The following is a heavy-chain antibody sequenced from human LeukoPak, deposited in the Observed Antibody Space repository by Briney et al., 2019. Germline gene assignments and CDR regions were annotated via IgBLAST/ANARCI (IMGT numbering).Heavy chain of an antibody. J-gene: IGHJ5*02. D-gene: IGHD3-9*01. Sequence: SDTLSLTYTVSGYSISSGYYWGWIRQPPGNGLEWIGSIYHSGSTYYNPSLKSRVTISVDTSKNQFSLKLSSVTAADTAVYYCARLTGYLGWFDPWGQGTLVTVSS. V-gene: IGHV4-38-2*02. CDR1: GYSISSGYY. CDR3: ARLTGYLGWFDP. CDR2: IYHSGST.